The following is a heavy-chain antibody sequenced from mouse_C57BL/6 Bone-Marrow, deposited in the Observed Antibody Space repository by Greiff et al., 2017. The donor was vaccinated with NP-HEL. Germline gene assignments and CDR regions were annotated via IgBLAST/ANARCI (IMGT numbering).Heavy chain of an antibody. Sequence: EVNLVESGGGLVKPGGSLKLSCAASGFTFSSYAMSWVRQTPEKRLEWVATISDGGSYTYYPDNVKGRFTISRDNAKNNLYLQMSHLKSEDTAMYYCARDLDYYGSSPYYFDYWGQGTTLTVSS. CDR1: GFTFSSYA. J-gene: IGHJ2*01. CDR3: ARDLDYYGSSPYYFDY. CDR2: ISDGGSYT. D-gene: IGHD1-1*01. V-gene: IGHV5-4*01.